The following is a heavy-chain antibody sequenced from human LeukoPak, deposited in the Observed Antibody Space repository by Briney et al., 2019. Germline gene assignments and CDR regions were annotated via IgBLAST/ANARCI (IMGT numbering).Heavy chain of an antibody. J-gene: IGHJ4*02. V-gene: IGHV3-11*01. CDR3: ARDGNYSGSGSPSYY. CDR2: ISNSGSSI. D-gene: IGHD3-10*01. Sequence: GGSLRLSCAASGFTFSDYYMNWIRQAPGKGLEWVSYISNSGSSIYYADSVKGRFTISRDNAKNSLYLLMNSLRAEDTAVYYCARDGNYSGSGSPSYYWGQGTLVTVSS. CDR1: GFTFSDYY.